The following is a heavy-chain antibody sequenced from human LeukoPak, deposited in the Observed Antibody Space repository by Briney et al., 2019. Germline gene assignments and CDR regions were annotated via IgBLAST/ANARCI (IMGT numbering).Heavy chain of an antibody. J-gene: IGHJ5*02. D-gene: IGHD3-16*01. Sequence: PGGSLRLSCAASGFTFSSYSMNWVRQAPGKGLEWVSYISSSSSTIYYADSVKGRFTISRDNAKNSLHLQMNSLRAEDTAVYYCARVGGENWFDPWGQGTLVTVSS. CDR1: GFTFSSYS. CDR2: ISSSSSTI. CDR3: ARVGGENWFDP. V-gene: IGHV3-48*01.